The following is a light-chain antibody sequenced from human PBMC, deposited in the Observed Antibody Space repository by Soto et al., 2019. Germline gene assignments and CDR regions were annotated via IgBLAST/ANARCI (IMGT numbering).Light chain of an antibody. Sequence: QSVLTQPPSASGTPGQRVTISCSGTRSNIGSNPVQWYLQLPGTAPKLLIYRDNQRPSGVPDRLSGSKSGTSASLAISGLQSEDEADYHCVTWDDGLYGPVFGGGTKVTVL. J-gene: IGLJ3*02. CDR3: VTWDDGLYGPV. CDR1: RSNIGSNP. CDR2: RDN. V-gene: IGLV1-44*01.